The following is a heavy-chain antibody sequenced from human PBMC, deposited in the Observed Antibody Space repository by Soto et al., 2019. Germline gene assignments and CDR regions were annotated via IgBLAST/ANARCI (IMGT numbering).Heavy chain of an antibody. V-gene: IGHV5-51*01. CDR1: GYSFTSYW. CDR2: IYPGDSDT. D-gene: IGHD3-3*01. CDR3: ARHKDPNENDYDFWSGPPYYYYMDV. J-gene: IGHJ6*03. Sequence: EVQLVQSGAEVKKPGESLKISCKGSGYSFTSYWIGWVRQMPGKGLEWMGIIYPGDSDTRYSPSFQGQVTISADKSISTAYLQWSSLKASDTAMYYCARHKDPNENDYDFWSGPPYYYYMDVWGKGTTVTVSS.